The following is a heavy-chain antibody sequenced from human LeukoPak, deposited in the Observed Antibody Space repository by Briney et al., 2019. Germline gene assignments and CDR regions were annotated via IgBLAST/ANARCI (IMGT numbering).Heavy chain of an antibody. CDR1: GITLSNYG. D-gene: IGHD3-22*01. CDR3: AKRGVVIRVILVGFHKEAYYFDS. V-gene: IGHV3-23*01. Sequence: GGSLRLSCAVSGITLSNYGMSWVRQAPGKGLEWVAGISGSGGGTNYADSVKGRSTISRDNPKNTLYLQMNSLTVEDTAVYFCAKRGVVIRVILVGFHKEAYYFDSWGQGALVTVSS. CDR2: ISGSGGGT. J-gene: IGHJ4*02.